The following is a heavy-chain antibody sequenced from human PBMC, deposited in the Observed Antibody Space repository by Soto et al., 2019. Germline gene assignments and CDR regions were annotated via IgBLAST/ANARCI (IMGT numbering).Heavy chain of an antibody. CDR3: TRDSYDSSGYYYDFFDY. J-gene: IGHJ4*02. CDR1: GFTFSSHW. Sequence: PGGSLRLSCAASGFTFSSHWMSWVRQAPGKGLEWVANIKVDGSEKYYVDSARGRFSISRDNAKDSLYLQMNSLRAEDTAVYYCTRDSYDSSGYYYDFFDYWGQGTLVTVSS. CDR2: IKVDGSEK. V-gene: IGHV3-7*01. D-gene: IGHD3-22*01.